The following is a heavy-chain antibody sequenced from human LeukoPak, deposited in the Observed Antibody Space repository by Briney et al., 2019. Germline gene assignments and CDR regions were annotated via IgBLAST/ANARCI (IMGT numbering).Heavy chain of an antibody. CDR2: IAYRGSI. CDR3: ARYSYSGSDAFDI. CDR1: APPISIYY. D-gene: IGHD1-26*01. J-gene: IGHJ3*02. Sequence: WETVSLTCIVSAPPISIYYGSWIRQPRGGGLEWIGYIAYRGSINYNPSLKSRVTISLDTSKNQFSLKLSSVTTADTAVYYCARYSYSGSDAFDIWGQGTMVTVSS. V-gene: IGHV4-59*01.